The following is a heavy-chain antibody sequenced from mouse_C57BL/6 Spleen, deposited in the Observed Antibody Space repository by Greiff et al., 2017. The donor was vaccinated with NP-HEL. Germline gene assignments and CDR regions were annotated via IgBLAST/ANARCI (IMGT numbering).Heavy chain of an antibody. CDR3: TRSVARNFDY. V-gene: IGHV1-15*01. Sequence: QVHVKQSGAELVRPGASVTLSCKASGYTFTDYEMHWVKQTPVHGLEWIGAIDPETGGTAYNQKFKGKAILTADKSSSTAYMALRSLTSEDSAVYYCTRSVARNFDYWGQGTTLTVSS. J-gene: IGHJ2*01. CDR2: IDPETGGT. CDR1: GYTFTDYE. D-gene: IGHD1-1*01.